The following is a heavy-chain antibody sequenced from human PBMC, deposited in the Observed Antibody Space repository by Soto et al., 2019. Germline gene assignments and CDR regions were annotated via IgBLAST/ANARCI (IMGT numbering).Heavy chain of an antibody. J-gene: IGHJ5*02. CDR3: AVTAMVTLNNWFDP. V-gene: IGHV1-69*01. CDR2: IIPIFGTA. Sequence: TVKVSCKASGGTFSSYAISWVRQAPGQGLEWMGGIIPIFGTANYAQKFQGRVTITADESTSTAYMELSSLRSEDTAVYYCAVTAMVTLNNWFDPWGQGTLVTVSS. CDR1: GGTFSSYA. D-gene: IGHD5-18*01.